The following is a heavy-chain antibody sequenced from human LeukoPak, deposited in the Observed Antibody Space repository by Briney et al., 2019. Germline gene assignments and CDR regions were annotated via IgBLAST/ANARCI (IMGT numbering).Heavy chain of an antibody. CDR3: AKSGSSGYYYDYYYYYYMDV. CDR2: IYSGGST. Sequence: GGSLRLSCAASGFTVSSNYMSWVRQAPGKGLEWVSVIYSGGSTYYADSVKGRFTISRDNSKNTLYLQMNSLRAEDTAVYYCAKSGSSGYYYDYYYYYYMDVWGKGTTVTISS. D-gene: IGHD3-22*01. V-gene: IGHV3-53*01. CDR1: GFTVSSNY. J-gene: IGHJ6*03.